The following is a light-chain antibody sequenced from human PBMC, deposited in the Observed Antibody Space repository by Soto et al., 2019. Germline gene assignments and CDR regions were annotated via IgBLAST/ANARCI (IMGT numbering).Light chain of an antibody. J-gene: IGKJ2*01. CDR1: QSVSSY. V-gene: IGKV3-11*01. Sequence: EIVLTQSPATLSLSPGERATLSCRASQSVSSYLAWYQQKPGQAPRLLIYDASIRATGIPARFSGSGSGTDFNLTISSLEPEDFAVYYCQQPYTFGQGTKLEIK. CDR2: DAS. CDR3: QQPYT.